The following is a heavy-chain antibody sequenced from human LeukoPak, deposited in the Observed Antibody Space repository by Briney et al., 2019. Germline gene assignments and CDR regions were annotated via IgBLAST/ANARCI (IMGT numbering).Heavy chain of an antibody. Sequence: SETLSLTCAVYGGSFSGYYWSWIRQPPGKGLEWIGEINHSGSTNYNPSLKSRVTISVDTSKNQFSLKLSSVTAADTAVYYCARVFGARGLGITAREDYWGQGTLVTVSS. CDR3: ARVFGARGLGITAREDY. CDR2: INHSGST. J-gene: IGHJ4*02. D-gene: IGHD6-13*01. V-gene: IGHV4-34*01. CDR1: GGSFSGYY.